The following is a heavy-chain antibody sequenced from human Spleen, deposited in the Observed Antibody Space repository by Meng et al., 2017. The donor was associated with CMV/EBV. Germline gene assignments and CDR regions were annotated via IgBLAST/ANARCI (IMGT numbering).Heavy chain of an antibody. V-gene: IGHV3-15*05. Sequence: GESLKISCAASGFNFNNAWMSWVRQAPGKGLEWVGRIYTKTDGATTDYAAPVKGRFTISRDDSKNTLYLLLNSLRAEDTAVYYCAREAATWGYSSSWSFDYWGQGTLVTVSS. J-gene: IGHJ4*02. CDR3: AREAATWGYSSSWSFDY. CDR2: IYTKTDGATT. D-gene: IGHD6-13*01. CDR1: GFNFNNAW.